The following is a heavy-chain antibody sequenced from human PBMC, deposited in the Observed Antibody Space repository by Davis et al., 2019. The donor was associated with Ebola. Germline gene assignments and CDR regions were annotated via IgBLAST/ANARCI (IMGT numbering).Heavy chain of an antibody. J-gene: IGHJ6*02. V-gene: IGHV3-21*01. CDR3: ARDLGGVTTTSPYYYYGMDV. CDR1: GFTFSSYS. D-gene: IGHD4-11*01. Sequence: GESLKISCAASGFTFSSYSMNWVRQAPGKGLEWVSSISSSSSYIYYADSVKGRFTISRDNAKNSLYLQMNSLRAEDTAVYYCARDLGGVTTTSPYYYYGMDVWGQGTTVTVSS. CDR2: ISSSSSYI.